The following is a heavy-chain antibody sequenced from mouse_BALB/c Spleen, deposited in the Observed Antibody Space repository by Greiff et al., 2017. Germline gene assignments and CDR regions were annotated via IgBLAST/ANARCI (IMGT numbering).Heavy chain of an antibody. CDR2: ISSGGSYT. J-gene: IGHJ2*01. D-gene: IGHD4-1*01. Sequence: DVHLVESGGGLVKPGGSLKLSCAASGFTFSSYAMSWVRQSPEKRLEWVAEISSGGSYTYYPDTVTGRFTISRDNAKNTLYLEMSSLRSEDTAMYYCARGAPLGPFDYWGQGTTLTVSS. CDR1: GFTFSSYA. V-gene: IGHV5-9-4*01. CDR3: ARGAPLGPFDY.